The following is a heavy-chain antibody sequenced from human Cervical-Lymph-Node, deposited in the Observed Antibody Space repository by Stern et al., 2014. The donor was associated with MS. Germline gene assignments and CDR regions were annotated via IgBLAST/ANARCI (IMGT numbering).Heavy chain of an antibody. CDR3: ATSTASDAFDI. Sequence: VQLVQSGGGVVQPGRSLRLSCGASGLTFSTSVMHWVRQAPGKGLEWVAVVWNDGSKEHFTDSVKGRFSTSRDTAKNTLHLQMSSLRAEDTAVYFCATSTASDAFDIWGQGTLVTVSS. D-gene: IGHD2/OR15-2a*01. V-gene: IGHV3-33*01. J-gene: IGHJ3*02. CDR1: GLTFSTSV. CDR2: VWNDGSKE.